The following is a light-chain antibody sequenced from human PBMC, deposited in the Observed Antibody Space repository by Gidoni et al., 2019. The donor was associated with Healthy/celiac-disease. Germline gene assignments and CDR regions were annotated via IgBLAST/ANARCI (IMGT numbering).Light chain of an antibody. J-gene: IGKJ4*01. CDR2: AAS. Sequence: IQMTHSPSSLSASVGDRVTITCRASQSISSYFNWYQQKPGKAPKLLIYAASSLQSGVPSRFSGSGSGTDFTLTISSLQPEDFATYYCQQSYSTFFTFGGXTKVEIK. CDR3: QQSYSTFFT. CDR1: QSISSY. V-gene: IGKV1-39*01.